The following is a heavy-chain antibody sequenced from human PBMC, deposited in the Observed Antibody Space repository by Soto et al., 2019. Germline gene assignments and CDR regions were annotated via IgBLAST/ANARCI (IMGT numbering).Heavy chain of an antibody. J-gene: IGHJ5*02. CDR1: GYTFTSYA. Sequence: ASVKVSCKASGYTFTSYAIHWVRQAPGQRLEWMGWINAGNDNTKYSQKFQGRVTITRDTSASTAYMELSSLRSEDTAVYFCARDYRSGYYWFDPWGQGTLVTVS. CDR3: ARDYRSGYYWFDP. D-gene: IGHD3-3*01. CDR2: INAGNDNT. V-gene: IGHV1-3*01.